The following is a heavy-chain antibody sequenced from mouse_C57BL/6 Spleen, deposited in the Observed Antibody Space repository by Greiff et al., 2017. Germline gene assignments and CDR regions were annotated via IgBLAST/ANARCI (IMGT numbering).Heavy chain of an antibody. J-gene: IGHJ2*01. D-gene: IGHD1-1*01. V-gene: IGHV5-4*01. CDR1: GFTFSSYA. CDR3: ARDLDGSSSGYFDY. CDR2: ISDGGSYT. Sequence: EVMLVESGGGLVKPGGSLQLSCAASGFTFSSYAMSWVRQTPEKRLEWVATISDGGSYTYYPDNVKGRFTISRDNAKNNLYLQMSHLKSEDTAMYYCARDLDGSSSGYFDYWGQGTTLTVSS.